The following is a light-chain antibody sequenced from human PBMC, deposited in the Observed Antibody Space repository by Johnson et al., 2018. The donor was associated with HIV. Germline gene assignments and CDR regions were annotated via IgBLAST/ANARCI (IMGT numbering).Light chain of an antibody. CDR1: SSNIGNNH. Sequence: QSVLTQPPSVSAAPGQKVTISCSRSSSNIGNNHVSWYQHFSGTATKLLIYENNKRPSGIPDRFSGSKSGTSATLGITGLRTGDEADYYCGTWDNSLGGVFGTGTKVTVL. CDR3: GTWDNSLGGV. J-gene: IGLJ1*01. CDR2: ENN. V-gene: IGLV1-51*02.